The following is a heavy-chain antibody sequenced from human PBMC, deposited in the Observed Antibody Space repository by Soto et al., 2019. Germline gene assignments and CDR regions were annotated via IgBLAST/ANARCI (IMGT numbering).Heavy chain of an antibody. CDR2: IYPGDSDT. Sequence: PGESLKISCKGSGYSFTSYWIGWVRQMPGKGLEWMGIIYPGDSDTRYSPSFQGQVTISADKSISTAYLQWSSLNVSYTAMYFCARYSQRGIGDYYYYYGMDVWGQGTTVTVSS. V-gene: IGHV5-51*01. J-gene: IGHJ6*02. D-gene: IGHD1-1*01. CDR3: ARYSQRGIGDYYYYYGMDV. CDR1: GYSFTSYW.